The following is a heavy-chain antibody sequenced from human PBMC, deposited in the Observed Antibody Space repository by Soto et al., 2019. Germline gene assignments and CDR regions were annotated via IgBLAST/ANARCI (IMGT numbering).Heavy chain of an antibody. CDR1: GGTFSKFC. Sequence: QVQLVQSGAEVKAPGSSVKVSCKLSGGTFSKFCITWVRQAPGQGLEWMGRINPVLGIVDYAQEFEGRVTITADTSTSTAYMELNSLRSDDTAMFYCAKSLRPVRGDLNYGGDYFDSWGQGTLVTVPS. CDR3: AKSLRPVRGDLNYGGDYFDS. D-gene: IGHD4-17*01. CDR2: INPVLGIV. V-gene: IGHV1-69*02. J-gene: IGHJ4*02.